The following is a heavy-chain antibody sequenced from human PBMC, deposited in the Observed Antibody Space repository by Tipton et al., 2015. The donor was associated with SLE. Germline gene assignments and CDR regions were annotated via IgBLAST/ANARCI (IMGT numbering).Heavy chain of an antibody. Sequence: TLSLPCTVSGGSISGYSWTWIRQPPGKGLDWIGYFYYSGTTNYNPSRKSRVTISVDTSKNQFSLRLNSVTAADTAVYYCARGHIAAGRSALEYWGQGTLVTVSS. CDR1: GGSISGYS. CDR3: ARGHIAAGRSALEY. V-gene: IGHV4-59*01. D-gene: IGHD6-6*01. CDR2: FYYSGTT. J-gene: IGHJ4*02.